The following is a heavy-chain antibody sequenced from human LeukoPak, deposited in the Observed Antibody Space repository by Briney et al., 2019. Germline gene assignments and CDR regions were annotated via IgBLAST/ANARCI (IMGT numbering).Heavy chain of an antibody. V-gene: IGHV4-59*01. D-gene: IGHD5-12*01. Sequence: PSETLSLTCTVSGGSISSYYWSWIRQPPGKGLEWIGYIYYSGSTNYNPSFKRRVTISVDTFKNKFSLKLSSVTAADTAVYYCARHIGNTEIDYWGQGTLVTVSS. CDR2: IYYSGST. CDR3: ARHIGNTEIDY. J-gene: IGHJ4*02. CDR1: GGSISSYY.